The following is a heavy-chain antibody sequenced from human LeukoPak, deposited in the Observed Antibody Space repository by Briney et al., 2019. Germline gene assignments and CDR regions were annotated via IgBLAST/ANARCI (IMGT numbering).Heavy chain of an antibody. CDR3: ARGGWYYFDY. J-gene: IGHJ4*02. CDR1: GFTFRSYW. Sequence: GGSLRLSCAASGFTFRSYWMSWVRQAPGKGLEWVACIKQDGSEIYYVDSVKGRFTISRDNAKNSLYLQMNSLRVEDTAVYYCARGGWYYFDYWGQGTLVTVPS. D-gene: IGHD6-19*01. CDR2: IKQDGSEI. V-gene: IGHV3-7*04.